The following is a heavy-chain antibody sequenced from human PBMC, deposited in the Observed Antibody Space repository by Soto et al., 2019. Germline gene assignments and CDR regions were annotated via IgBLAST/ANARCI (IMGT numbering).Heavy chain of an antibody. D-gene: IGHD3-22*01. V-gene: IGHV4-39*01. CDR3: ASQHYYDSSGYYVGY. CDR1: GGSISRNNNY. J-gene: IGHJ4*02. Sequence: PSETLSLTCSVSGGSISRNNNYWGWIRQPPGKGLEWIGNLHYSGSTYYGSSLKTRVTISVDTSKNQFSLKLSSVTAADTAVYYCASQHYYDSSGYYVGYWGQGTLVTVSS. CDR2: LHYSGST.